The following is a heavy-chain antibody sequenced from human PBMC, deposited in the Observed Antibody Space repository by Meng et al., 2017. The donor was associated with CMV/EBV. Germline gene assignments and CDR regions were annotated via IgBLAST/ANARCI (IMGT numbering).Heavy chain of an antibody. Sequence: GESLKISCAASGFTFSSYDMHWVRQATGKGLEWVSAIGTAGDTYYPGSVKGRFTISRENAKNSLYLQMNSLRAGDTAVYYRARGPGYCSSTSCYMWLDGGGMDVWGQGTTVTVSS. D-gene: IGHD2-2*02. CDR1: GFTFSSYD. J-gene: IGHJ6*02. CDR3: ARGPGYCSSTSCYMWLDGGGMDV. CDR2: IGTAGDT. V-gene: IGHV3-13*01.